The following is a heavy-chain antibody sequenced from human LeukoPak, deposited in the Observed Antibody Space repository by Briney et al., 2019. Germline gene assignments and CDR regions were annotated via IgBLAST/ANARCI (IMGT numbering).Heavy chain of an antibody. Sequence: KFQGRVTITRDTSASTAYMELSSLRSEDTAAYYCARVSSATTFDYWGQGTLVTVSS. J-gene: IGHJ4*02. CDR3: ARVSSATTFDY. V-gene: IGHV1-3*01. D-gene: IGHD6-19*01.